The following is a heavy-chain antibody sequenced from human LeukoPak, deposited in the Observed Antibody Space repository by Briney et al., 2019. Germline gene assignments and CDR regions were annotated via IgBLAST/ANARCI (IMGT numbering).Heavy chain of an antibody. CDR3: ARVHYYGQGAFDI. D-gene: IGHD3-10*01. CDR1: GGSFSDYY. V-gene: IGHV4-34*01. Sequence: SETLSLTCAVYGGSFSDYYWSWIRQPPGKGLEWIGEINHSGSTNYNPSLKSRVTISVDTSKNQFSLKLSSVTAADTAVYYCARVHYYGQGAFDIWGQGTMVTVSS. J-gene: IGHJ3*02. CDR2: INHSGST.